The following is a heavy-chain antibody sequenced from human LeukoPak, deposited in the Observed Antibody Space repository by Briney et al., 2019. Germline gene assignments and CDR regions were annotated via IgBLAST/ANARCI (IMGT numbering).Heavy chain of an antibody. D-gene: IGHD3-10*01. CDR1: GGPISSYY. J-gene: IGHJ4*02. Sequence: SETLSLTCTVSGGPISSYYWSWIRQPPGKGLEWIAYLFYSGSTDYNPSLESRVTISVDTSKNQFSLKLRSVTAADTAVYYCATVAVIRGVTYFDYWGEGTLVTVSS. CDR2: LFYSGST. CDR3: ATVAVIRGVTYFDY. V-gene: IGHV4-59*01.